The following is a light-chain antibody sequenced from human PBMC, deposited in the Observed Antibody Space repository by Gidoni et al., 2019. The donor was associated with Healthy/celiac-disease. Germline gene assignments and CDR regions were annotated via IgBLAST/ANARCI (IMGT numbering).Light chain of an antibody. CDR2: EVS. V-gene: IGLV2-23*02. J-gene: IGLJ2*01. CDR1: SSDVGSYNL. Sequence: QSALTQPASVSAPPGQSITSSCTGTSSDVGSYNLVSWYQQHPGKAPKLMIYEVSKRPSGVSNRFSGSKSGNTASLTISGLQAEDEADYYCCSYAGSSTFVVFGGGTKLTVL. CDR3: CSYAGSSTFVV.